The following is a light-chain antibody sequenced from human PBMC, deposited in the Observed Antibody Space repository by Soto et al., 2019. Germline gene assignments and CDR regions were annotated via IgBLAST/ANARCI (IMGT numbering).Light chain of an antibody. J-gene: IGLJ2*01. CDR3: VLYMRSGISV. V-gene: IGLV8-61*01. Sequence: QTVVTQEPSFSVSPGGTVTTTGGLSPYSVPPSHFPSWYQQTPGQAPRTLIYNTNTRSSGVPDRFSGSILGNRAALTITGAQADDESDYYCVLYMRSGISVFGGGTQLTVL. CDR1: PYSVPPSHF. CDR2: NTN.